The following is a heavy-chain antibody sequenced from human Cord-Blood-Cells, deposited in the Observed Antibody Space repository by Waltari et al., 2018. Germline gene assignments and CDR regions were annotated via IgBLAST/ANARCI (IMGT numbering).Heavy chain of an antibody. Sequence: QVQLVQSGSEVKKPGASVKVSCKASGYTFSSYEINCVRKATGQGLEWMGWMTPNSGNTGYAQKFQGRDTITRNTSISTAYMELSSLRSEDTAVYNCARGQTNYYGSGSYYNFDYWGQGTLVTVSS. CDR2: MTPNSGNT. CDR1: GYTFSSYE. CDR3: ARGQTNYYGSGSYYNFDY. D-gene: IGHD3-10*01. J-gene: IGHJ4*02. V-gene: IGHV1-8*03.